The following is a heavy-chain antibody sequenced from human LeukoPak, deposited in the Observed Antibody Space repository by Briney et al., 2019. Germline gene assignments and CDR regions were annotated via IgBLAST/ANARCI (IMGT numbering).Heavy chain of an antibody. J-gene: IGHJ4*02. CDR1: GFTFTSSA. CDR2: IVVGSGNT. CDR3: AAVSPRILNLVYFDY. V-gene: IGHV1-58*02. Sequence: ASVKVSCKASGFTFTSSAMQWVRQARGQRLEWIGWIVVGSGNTNYAQKFQERVTINRDMSTSTAYMELSSLRSEDTAVYYCAAVSPRILNLVYFDYWGQGTLVTVSS. D-gene: IGHD2-15*01.